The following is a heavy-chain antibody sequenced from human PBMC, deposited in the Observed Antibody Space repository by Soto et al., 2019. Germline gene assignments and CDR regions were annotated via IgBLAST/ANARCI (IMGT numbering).Heavy chain of an antibody. D-gene: IGHD3-3*01. Sequence: SVKVSCKASGGTFTSFAISWVRQAPGQGLEWMGGIIPIFGTANYAQKFQGRVTITADESTSTAFMELSSLRSEDTAMYFCARDLVFWSGAPHPYGMDVWGQGTTVTVSS. CDR1: GGTFTSFA. J-gene: IGHJ6*02. CDR3: ARDLVFWSGAPHPYGMDV. CDR2: IIPIFGTA. V-gene: IGHV1-69*13.